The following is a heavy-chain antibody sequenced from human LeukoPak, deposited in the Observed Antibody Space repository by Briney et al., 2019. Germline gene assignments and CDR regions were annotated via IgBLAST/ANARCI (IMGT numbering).Heavy chain of an antibody. CDR2: ISGSGGST. CDR3: AKDLPMITFGGVIVPKPVY. D-gene: IGHD3-16*02. V-gene: IGHV3-23*01. CDR1: GFTFSSYA. Sequence: GGSLRLSCAASGFTFSSYAMSWVRQAPGKGLEWVSAISGSGGSTYYADSVKGRFTISRDNSKNTLYLQMNSLRAEDTAVYYCAKDLPMITFGGVIVPKPVYWGQGTLVTVSS. J-gene: IGHJ4*02.